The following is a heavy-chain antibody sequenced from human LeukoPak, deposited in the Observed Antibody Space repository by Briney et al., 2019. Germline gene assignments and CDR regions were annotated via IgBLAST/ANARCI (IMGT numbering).Heavy chain of an antibody. D-gene: IGHD1-26*01. CDR3: ASVGHYYYGMDV. Sequence: ASVKVSCKASGYTFTSYAMHWVCQAPGQRLEWMGWINAGNGNTKYSQKFQGGVTMTRDTSTSTVYMELSSLRSEDTAVYYCASVGHYYYGMDVWGQGTTVTVSS. CDR2: INAGNGNT. V-gene: IGHV1-3*01. CDR1: GYTFTSYA. J-gene: IGHJ6*02.